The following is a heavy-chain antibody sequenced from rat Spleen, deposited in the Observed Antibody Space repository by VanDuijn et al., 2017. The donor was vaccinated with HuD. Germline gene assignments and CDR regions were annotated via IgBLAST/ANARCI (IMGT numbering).Heavy chain of an antibody. V-gene: IGHV5-31*01. CDR3: TKDQTYYGLFDC. CDR1: GFTFNNYW. J-gene: IGHJ2*01. CDR2: ITNTGGNT. D-gene: IGHD1-9*01. Sequence: EVQLVESGGGLVQPGRSLKLSCVASGFTFNNYWMTWIRQAPGKGLEWVASITNTGGNTYYPAPVRGRFTISRDDAKSTLYLQMNSLRYEDTATYYCTKDQTYYGLFDCWGQGVMVTVSS.